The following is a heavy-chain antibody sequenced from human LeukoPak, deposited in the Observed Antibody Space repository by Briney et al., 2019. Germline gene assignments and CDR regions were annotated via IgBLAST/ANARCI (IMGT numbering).Heavy chain of an antibody. Sequence: PGRSLRLSCAASGFTFNTYGMHWVRQAPGKGLEWVTVISYDGSNKYYADSVKGRFTISRDNSKNTLYLQMNSLRAEDTTVYYCAGPIFGVVMNPFDYWGQGTLVTVSS. CDR2: ISYDGSNK. V-gene: IGHV3-30*03. CDR1: GFTFNTYG. D-gene: IGHD3-3*01. CDR3: AGPIFGVVMNPFDY. J-gene: IGHJ4*02.